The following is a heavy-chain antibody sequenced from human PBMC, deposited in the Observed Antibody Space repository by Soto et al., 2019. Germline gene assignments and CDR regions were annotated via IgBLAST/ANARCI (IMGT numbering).Heavy chain of an antibody. V-gene: IGHV3-30*18. Sequence: QVQLVESGGGVVQPGRSLRLSCAASGFTFSSYGMHWVRQAPGKGLEWVAVISYDGSNKYYADSVKGRFTISRDNFKNTLYLQMNSLRAEDTAVYYCAKVPYYYDFWSGYYYFDYWGQGTLVTVSS. CDR1: GFTFSSYG. CDR3: AKVPYYYDFWSGYYYFDY. D-gene: IGHD3-3*01. CDR2: ISYDGSNK. J-gene: IGHJ4*02.